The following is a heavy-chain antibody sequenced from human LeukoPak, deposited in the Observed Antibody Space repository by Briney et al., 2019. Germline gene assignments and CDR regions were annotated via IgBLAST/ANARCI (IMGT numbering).Heavy chain of an antibody. CDR2: IDYSGST. D-gene: IGHD2-8*01. V-gene: IGHV4-59*01. Sequence: SETLSLTCTVSGGSISSYYWSWIRQPPGKGLVRIEYIDYSGSTNYNPSLKSRVTISVDTSKNQFSLKLSSVTAADTAVYYCASSGQCTNGLCRDVGYMDVWGKGTTVTVSS. CDR3: ASSGQCTNGLCRDVGYMDV. J-gene: IGHJ6*03. CDR1: GGSISSYY.